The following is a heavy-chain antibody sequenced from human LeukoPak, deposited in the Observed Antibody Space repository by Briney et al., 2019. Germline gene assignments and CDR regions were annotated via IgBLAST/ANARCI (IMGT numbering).Heavy chain of an antibody. CDR2: IYWDDDK. CDR1: GFSLSTSGVG. CDR3: ARRRGTVGDGNAFDI. J-gene: IGHJ3*02. Sequence: SGPTLVNPTQTLTLTCTFSGFSLSTSGVGVGWIRQPPGKALEWLAPIYWDDDKRYSPSLKSRLTITKDTSKNQVVLTMTNMDPVDTATYYCARRRGTVGDGNAFDIWGQGTMVTVSS. D-gene: IGHD1/OR15-1a*01. V-gene: IGHV2-5*02.